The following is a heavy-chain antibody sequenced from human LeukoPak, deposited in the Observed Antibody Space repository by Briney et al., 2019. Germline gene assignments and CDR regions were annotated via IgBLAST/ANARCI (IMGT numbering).Heavy chain of an antibody. CDR1: GFTFSSYA. J-gene: IGHJ4*02. V-gene: IGHV3-23*01. D-gene: IGHD6-19*01. CDR3: AKEDRSGWYLITFDF. CDR2: ISSSGAST. Sequence: GGSLGLSCAASGFTFSSYAMSWVRQAPGKGLEWVSGISSSGASTYYADSVKGRFTISRDNSKNTLFLQMNGLRAEDTAVYYCAKEDRSGWYLITFDFWGQGTLVTVSS.